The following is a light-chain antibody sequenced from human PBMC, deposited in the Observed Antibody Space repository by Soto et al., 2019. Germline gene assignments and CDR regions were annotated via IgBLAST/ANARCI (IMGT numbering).Light chain of an antibody. CDR3: SSWDDSLDGPV. V-gene: IGLV1-44*01. CDR1: YSNIGSNF. Sequence: QSVLTQPPSASATPGQTVTISCSGRYSNIGSNFVSWYQRLPGTAPKLLIYSINQRPSGGPDRFSGSKSGTSASLTISGLQSEDEADYVCSSWDDSLDGPVFGGGTKLTVL. CDR2: SIN. J-gene: IGLJ3*02.